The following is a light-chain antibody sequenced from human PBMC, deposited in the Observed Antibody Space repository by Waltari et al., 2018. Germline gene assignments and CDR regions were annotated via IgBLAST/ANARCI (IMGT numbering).Light chain of an antibody. Sequence: SYVLTQPPSVSVAPGQTARITWGGNSVGSKSVHWYQRKPGQAPVVVVDDDTERPSGIPDRFSGSNSENTATLTINSVEAGDEADYFCQVWADSSDFVFGSGTKVTVL. V-gene: IGLV3-21*02. J-gene: IGLJ1*01. CDR1: SVGSKS. CDR2: DDT. CDR3: QVWADSSDFV.